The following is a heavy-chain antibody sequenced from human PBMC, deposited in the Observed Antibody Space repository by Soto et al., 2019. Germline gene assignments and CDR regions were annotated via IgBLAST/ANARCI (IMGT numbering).Heavy chain of an antibody. Sequence: ASVKVSCKASGYTFTSYGISWVRQAPGQGLEWMGWISAYNGNTNYAQKLQGRVTMTTDTSTSTADMELRSLRSDDTAVYYCASARGGDYVWGSYRSDDAFDIWGQGTMVTVSS. CDR3: ASARGGDYVWGSYRSDDAFDI. CDR2: ISAYNGNT. J-gene: IGHJ3*02. D-gene: IGHD3-16*02. V-gene: IGHV1-18*01. CDR1: GYTFTSYG.